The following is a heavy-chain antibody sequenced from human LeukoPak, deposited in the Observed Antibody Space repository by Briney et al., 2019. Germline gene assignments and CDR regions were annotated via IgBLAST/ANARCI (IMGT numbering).Heavy chain of an antibody. D-gene: IGHD3-9*01. V-gene: IGHV3-23*01. J-gene: IGHJ4*02. CDR3: AKGLRYFDWLRMAPDY. CDR2: ISGSGGSK. Sequence: WGSLRLSCAASGCTFSSYARSWVRQAPGKGLEWVSAISGSGGSKYYADSVKGRVTSSRDNSKDKLYLQMNSLIAEDRAVYYCAKGLRYFDWLRMAPDYWGQGTLVTVSS. CDR1: GCTFSSYA.